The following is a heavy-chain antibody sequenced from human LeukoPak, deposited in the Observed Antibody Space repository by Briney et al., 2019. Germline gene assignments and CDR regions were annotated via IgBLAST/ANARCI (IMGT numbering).Heavy chain of an antibody. CDR1: GFIFSSYA. D-gene: IGHD3-16*01. J-gene: IGHJ6*03. CDR2: IRGSGDST. Sequence: PGGSLRLSCAASGFIFSSYAMSWVRQAPGKGLEWVSDIRGSGDSTYYADSVKGRFTISRDNSKNTLYLQMNSLRAEDTAVYYCAKGYYDYVWGSPYYYMDVWGKGTTVTVSS. V-gene: IGHV3-23*01. CDR3: AKGYYDYVWGSPYYYMDV.